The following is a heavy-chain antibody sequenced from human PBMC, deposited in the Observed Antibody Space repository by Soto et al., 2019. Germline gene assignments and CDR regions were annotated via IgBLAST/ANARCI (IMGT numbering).Heavy chain of an antibody. J-gene: IGHJ4*02. CDR3: ARGGGVQNPFDY. Sequence: GGSLRLSCAASGVTFSSYDMHWVRQATGKGLEWVSAIGTAGDTYYPGSVKGRFTISRENAKNSLYLQMNSLRAEDTAVYYCARGGGVQNPFDYWGQGTLVTVSS. CDR2: IGTAGDT. CDR1: GVTFSSYD. D-gene: IGHD2-21*01. V-gene: IGHV3-13*01.